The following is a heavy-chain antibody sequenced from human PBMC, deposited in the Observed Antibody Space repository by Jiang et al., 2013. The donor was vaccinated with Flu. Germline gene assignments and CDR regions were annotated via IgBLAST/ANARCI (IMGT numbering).Heavy chain of an antibody. V-gene: IGHV2-5*02. CDR1: GFSLSTSGVG. D-gene: IGHD1-1*01. J-gene: IGHJ3*02. CDR3: AHRRVQLERSDAFDI. CDR2: IYWDDDK. Sequence: KPTQTLTLTCTFSGFSLSTSGVGVGWIRQPPGKALEWLALIYWDDDKRYSPSLKSRLTITKDTSKNQVVLTMTNMDPVDTATYYCAHRRVQLERSDAFDIWGQGTMVTVSS.